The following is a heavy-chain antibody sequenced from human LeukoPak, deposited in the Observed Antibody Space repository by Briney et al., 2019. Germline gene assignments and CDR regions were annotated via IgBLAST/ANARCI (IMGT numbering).Heavy chain of an antibody. D-gene: IGHD2-15*01. CDR2: IYYSGST. V-gene: IGHV4-59*02. Sequence: GSLRLSCAASGFTVSSNYMSWIRQPPGKGLEWIGYIYYSGSTNYNPSLKSRVTISVDTSKNQFSLKLSSVTAADTAVYYCARHPRYCSGGSCYSCNWFDPWGQGTLVTVSS. CDR1: GFTVSSNY. CDR3: ARHPRYCSGGSCYSCNWFDP. J-gene: IGHJ5*02.